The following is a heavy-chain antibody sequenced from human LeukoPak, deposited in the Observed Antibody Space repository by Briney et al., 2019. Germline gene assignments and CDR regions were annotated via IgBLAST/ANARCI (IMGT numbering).Heavy chain of an antibody. CDR1: GYTFTSYG. V-gene: IGHV1-18*01. J-gene: IGHJ6*03. Sequence: GASVKVSCKASGYTFTSYGISWVRQAPGQGLEWMGWISAYNGNTNYAQKLQGRVTMTTDTSTSTAYMELRSLRSDDTAVYYCARGAAGGYYYYYMDVWGKGTTVTVSS. D-gene: IGHD4-23*01. CDR2: ISAYNGNT. CDR3: ARGAAGGYYYYYMDV.